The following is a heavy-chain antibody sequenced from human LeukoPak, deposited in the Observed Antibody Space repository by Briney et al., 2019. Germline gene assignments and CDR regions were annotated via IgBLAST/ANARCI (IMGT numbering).Heavy chain of an antibody. CDR2: INHSGST. Sequence: PSETLSLTCAVYGGSFSGYYWSWVRQPPGKGLEWIGEINHSGSTNYNPSLKSRVTISVDTSKNQFSLKLSSVTAADTAVYYCARATKKTMTYYYGSGSLALWGQGTLVTVSS. V-gene: IGHV4-34*01. J-gene: IGHJ4*02. CDR1: GGSFSGYY. D-gene: IGHD3-10*01. CDR3: ARATKKTMTYYYGSGSLAL.